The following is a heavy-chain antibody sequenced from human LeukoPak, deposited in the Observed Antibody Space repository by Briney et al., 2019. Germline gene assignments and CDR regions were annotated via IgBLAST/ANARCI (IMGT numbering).Heavy chain of an antibody. CDR2: ISSTSSTI. J-gene: IGHJ4*02. CDR3: SRESFFDY. CDR1: GFTFSSYS. Sequence: GGSLRLSCAASGFTFSSYSMKWVRQAPGKGLEWVSYISSTSSTIYYADSVKGRFTISRDNAKNSLYLQMNSLRAEDTAVYYCSRESFFDYWGQGTLVTVSS. V-gene: IGHV3-48*04.